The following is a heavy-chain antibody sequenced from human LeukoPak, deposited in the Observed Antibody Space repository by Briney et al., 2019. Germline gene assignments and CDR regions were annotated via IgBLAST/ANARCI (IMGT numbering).Heavy chain of an antibody. Sequence: GASVKVSCKASGDTFTGYGIIWVRQAPGQGLEWMGWISPYNGNTNYAQKFQGRVTMTTDTSTTTTYMELRSLRSDDTAVYYCARDLDSGGTTFRALNYWGQGTLVTVSS. CDR1: GDTFTGYG. J-gene: IGHJ4*02. CDR3: ARDLDSGGTTFRALNY. D-gene: IGHD1-14*01. CDR2: ISPYNGNT. V-gene: IGHV1-18*04.